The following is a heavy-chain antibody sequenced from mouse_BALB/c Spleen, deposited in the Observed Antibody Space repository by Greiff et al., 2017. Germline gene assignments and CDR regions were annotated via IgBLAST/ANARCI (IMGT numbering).Heavy chain of an antibody. J-gene: IGHJ2*01. V-gene: IGHV1S81*02. Sequence: HVQLQQPGAELVKPGASVKLSCKASGYTFTSYWMHWVKQRPGQGLEWIGEINPSNGRTNYNEKFKSKATLTVDKSSSTAYMQLSSLTSEDSAVYYCARYHYGNYVGVWGQGTTLTVSS. CDR2: INPSNGRT. CDR3: ARYHYGNYVGV. CDR1: GYTFTSYW. D-gene: IGHD2-1*01.